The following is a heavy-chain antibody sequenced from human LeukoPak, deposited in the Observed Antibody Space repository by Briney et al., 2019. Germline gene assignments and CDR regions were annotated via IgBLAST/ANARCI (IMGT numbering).Heavy chain of an antibody. J-gene: IGHJ5*02. CDR2: IYYSGST. CDR1: GGSISSSSYY. CDR3: ARVSGGQLVLSFENWFDP. D-gene: IGHD6-13*01. Sequence: PSETLSLTCTVSGGSISSSSYYWGWIRQPPGKGLEWIGSIYYSGSTYYNPSLKSRVTISVDTSKNQFSLKLSSVTAADTAVYYCARVSGGQLVLSFENWFDPWGQGTLVTVSS. V-gene: IGHV4-39*01.